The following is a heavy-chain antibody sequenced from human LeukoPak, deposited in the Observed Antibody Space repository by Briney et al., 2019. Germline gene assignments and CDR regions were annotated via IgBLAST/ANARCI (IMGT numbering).Heavy chain of an antibody. CDR3: AKRGVVIRVILVGFHREAYYFDS. D-gene: IGHD2-21*01. V-gene: IGHV3-23*01. Sequence: GGSLRLSCAVSGLTLSNYGMSWVRQAPGKGLEWVAGISDSGGSTNYADSVKGRFTISRDNPTNTLFLQMNSLRAEDTAVYFCAKRGVVIRVILVGFHREAYYFDSWGQGALVTVSS. CDR2: ISDSGGST. CDR1: GLTLSNYG. J-gene: IGHJ4*02.